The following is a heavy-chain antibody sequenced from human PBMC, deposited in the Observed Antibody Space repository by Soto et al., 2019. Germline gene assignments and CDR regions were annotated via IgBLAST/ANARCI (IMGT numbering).Heavy chain of an antibody. CDR3: AKGLGAAAKGDSFDY. CDR2: ISASGGSI. J-gene: IGHJ4*02. CDR1: GFTFSTYA. V-gene: IGHV3-23*01. Sequence: EVQLLESGGGLVQPGGSLRLSCSASGFTFSTYAMNWVRQAPGKGLEWVSSISASGGSIYYVDSVKGRFTISRDNSKNTLYRQVNSLRAEDTAVYYCAKGLGAAAKGDSFDYWGQGTLVTVSS. D-gene: IGHD6-13*01.